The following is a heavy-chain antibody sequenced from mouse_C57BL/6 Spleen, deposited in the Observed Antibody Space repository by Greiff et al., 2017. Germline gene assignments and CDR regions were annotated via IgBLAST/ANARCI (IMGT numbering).Heavy chain of an antibody. CDR2: IDPSDSET. V-gene: IGHV1-52*01. J-gene: IGHJ4*01. D-gene: IGHD1-1*01. CDR3: ARCYYGSIVGYYALDY. Sequence: QVQLQQPGAELVRPGSSVKLSCKASGYTFTSYWMHWVKQRPVQGLEWIGNIDPSDSETHYNQKFKDKATLTVDKSSSTAYMQLSSLTSEDSAVYYCARCYYGSIVGYYALDYWGQGTSVTVSS. CDR1: GYTFTSYW.